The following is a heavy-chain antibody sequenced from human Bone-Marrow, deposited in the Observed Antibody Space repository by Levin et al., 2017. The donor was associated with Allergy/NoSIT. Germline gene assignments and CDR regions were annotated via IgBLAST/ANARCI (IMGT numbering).Heavy chain of an antibody. Sequence: HPGGSLRLSCVASGYNFSSYEMNWVRQAPGKGLEWVSYIRSSGTKIYYADSVKGRFTISRDNAKNTLYLQMNSLRVEDTAVYYCARALRYWGQGTLVTVSS. CDR1: GYNFSSYE. CDR2: IRSSGTKI. J-gene: IGHJ4*02. V-gene: IGHV3-48*03. CDR3: ARALRY.